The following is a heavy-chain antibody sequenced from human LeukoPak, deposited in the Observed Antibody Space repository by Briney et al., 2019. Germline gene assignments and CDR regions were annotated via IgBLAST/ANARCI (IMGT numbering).Heavy chain of an antibody. V-gene: IGHV1-18*01. D-gene: IGHD3-22*01. Sequence: ASVKVSCKASGYTFTSYGISWVRQAPGQGLEWMGWISAYNGNTNYAQKLQGRVTMTTDTSTSTAYMELRSLRSDDTAVYYCAMGVNYYDSRDCIDYWGQGTLVTVSS. CDR1: GYTFTSYG. CDR3: AMGVNYYDSRDCIDY. CDR2: ISAYNGNT. J-gene: IGHJ4*02.